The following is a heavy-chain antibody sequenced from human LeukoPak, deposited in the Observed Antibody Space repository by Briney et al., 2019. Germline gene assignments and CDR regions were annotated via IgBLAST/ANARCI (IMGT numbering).Heavy chain of an antibody. CDR3: ARGGSGWYREFDY. CDR2: IIPIFGTA. V-gene: IGHV1-69*13. Sequence: SVKVSCKASGGTFSSYAISWVRQAPGQGLEWMGGIIPIFGTANYAQKFQGRVTITADESTSTAYMELSSLRSEDTAVYYCARGGSGWYREFDYWGQGTLVTVSS. J-gene: IGHJ4*02. D-gene: IGHD6-19*01. CDR1: GGTFSSYA.